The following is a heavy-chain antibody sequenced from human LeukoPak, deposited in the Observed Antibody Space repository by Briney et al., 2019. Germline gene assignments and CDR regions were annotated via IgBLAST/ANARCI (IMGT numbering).Heavy chain of an antibody. CDR3: ARFAGSGSYVDY. D-gene: IGHD3-10*01. J-gene: IGHJ4*02. Sequence: GGSLRLSCAVSGSTFSDYYMSWIRQAPGKGLEWVSYISSSSSYTNYADSVKGRFTISRDNAKNSLYLQMNSLRAEDTAVYYCARFAGSGSYVDYWGQGTLVTVSS. CDR2: ISSSSSYT. CDR1: GSTFSDYY. V-gene: IGHV3-11*03.